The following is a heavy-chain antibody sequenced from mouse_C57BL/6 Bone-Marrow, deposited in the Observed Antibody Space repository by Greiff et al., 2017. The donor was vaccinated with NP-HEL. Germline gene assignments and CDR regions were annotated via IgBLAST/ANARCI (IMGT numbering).Heavy chain of an antibody. CDR3: SRTSSVPGYTMDY. Sequence: QVQLQQPGAELVKPGASVKMSCKASGYTFTSYWITWVKQRPGQGLEWIGYIYPGSGGTNYNEKFKSKATLTVDTSSSTAYMQLSSLTSEDSAVYYCSRTSSVPGYTMDYWGQGTSVTVSS. D-gene: IGHD5-1*01. CDR1: GYTFTSYW. V-gene: IGHV1-55*01. CDR2: IYPGSGGT. J-gene: IGHJ4*01.